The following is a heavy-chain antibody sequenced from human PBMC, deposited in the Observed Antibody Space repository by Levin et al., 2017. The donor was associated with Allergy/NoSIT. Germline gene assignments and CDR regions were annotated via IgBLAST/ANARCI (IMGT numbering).Heavy chain of an antibody. J-gene: IGHJ3*01. D-gene: IGHD6-19*01. CDR1: GFTFSSYS. V-gene: IGHV3-21*01. CDR3: ARVGSGASRDDTFDV. Sequence: LSLTCAASGFTFSSYSMNWVRQAPGKGLEWVACIGSAGSHIYYADSMKGRFTISRDNAKNSLYLQMDSLRAEDTALYYCARVGSGASRDDTFDVWGQGTMVTVSS. CDR2: IGSAGSHI.